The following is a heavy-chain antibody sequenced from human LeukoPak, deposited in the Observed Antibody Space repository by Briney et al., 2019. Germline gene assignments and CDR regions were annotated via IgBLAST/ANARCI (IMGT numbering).Heavy chain of an antibody. CDR3: AKDRASDSWFFYGMDV. D-gene: IGHD6-13*01. V-gene: IGHV3-23*01. Sequence: GGSLRLSCAASGFTFSNAWMSWVRQAPGKGLEWVSGINNSGDNTYYADSVKGRFTISRDNSKNTLYLQMNSLRAEDTAVYYCAKDRASDSWFFYGMDVWGKGTTVTVSS. J-gene: IGHJ6*04. CDR2: INNSGDNT. CDR1: GFTFSNAW.